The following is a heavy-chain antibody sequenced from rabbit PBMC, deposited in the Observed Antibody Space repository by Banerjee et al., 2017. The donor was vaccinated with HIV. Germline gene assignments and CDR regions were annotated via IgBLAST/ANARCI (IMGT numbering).Heavy chain of an antibody. Sequence: QEHLEESGGDMVKPEGSLTLTCTASGFSFSSKYVMSWVRQAPGKGLEWIACINTSTGNTVYASWAKGRFTISKTPSTSVTLQMTSLTAADTASYFCARDLAGVIGCNFGLWGPGTLVTVS. J-gene: IGHJ4*01. CDR3: ARDLAGVIGCNFGL. V-gene: IGHV1S45*01. D-gene: IGHD4-1*01. CDR2: INTSTGNT. CDR1: GFSFSSKYV.